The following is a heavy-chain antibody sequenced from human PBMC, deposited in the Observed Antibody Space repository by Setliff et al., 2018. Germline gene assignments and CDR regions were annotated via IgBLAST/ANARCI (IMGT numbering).Heavy chain of an antibody. V-gene: IGHV4-34*01. J-gene: IGHJ4*02. CDR2: INHRGST. CDR1: GGTFSDYY. Sequence: SETLSLTCAAYGGTFSDYYWTWIRQPPGKGLEWIGEINHRGSTNYNPSLKSRATISIDTSKDQFSLKLISMSAADTAVYYCARGNSGGDYWGQGTLVTVSS. D-gene: IGHD6-25*01. CDR3: ARGNSGGDY.